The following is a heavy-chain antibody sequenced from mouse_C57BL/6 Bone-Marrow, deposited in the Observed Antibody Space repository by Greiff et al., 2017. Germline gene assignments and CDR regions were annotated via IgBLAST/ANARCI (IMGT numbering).Heavy chain of an antibody. Sequence: QVQLQQSGAELVRPGTSVKVSCKASGYAFTNYLIEWVKQRPGQGLEWIGVINPGSGGTNYNEKFKGKATLTADKSSSTAYMQLSSLTSEDSAVYFCARSPIYYYGSSPWYFDVWGTGTTVTVSS. CDR3: ARSPIYYYGSSPWYFDV. CDR2: INPGSGGT. V-gene: IGHV1-54*01. J-gene: IGHJ1*03. CDR1: GYAFTNYL. D-gene: IGHD1-1*01.